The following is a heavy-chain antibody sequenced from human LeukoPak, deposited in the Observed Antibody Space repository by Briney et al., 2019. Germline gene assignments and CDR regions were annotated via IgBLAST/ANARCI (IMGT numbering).Heavy chain of an antibody. CDR1: GGSISSSSYY. Sequence: PSETLSLTCTVSGGSISSSSYYWGWIRQPPGKGLEWIGSIYYSGSTYYNPSLKSRVTISVDTSKNQFSLKLSSVTAADTAVYYCASVHDAFDIWGQGTMVTVSS. V-gene: IGHV4-39*07. J-gene: IGHJ3*02. CDR3: ASVHDAFDI. CDR2: IYYSGST.